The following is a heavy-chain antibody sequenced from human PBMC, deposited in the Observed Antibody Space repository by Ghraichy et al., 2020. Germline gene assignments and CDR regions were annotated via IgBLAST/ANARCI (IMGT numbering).Heavy chain of an antibody. Sequence: SETLSLTCTVSGGSISSYYWSWIRQPPGKGLEWIGYIYYRGGTNYNPSLKSRVTISVDTTKNHFSLKLSSMTAADTAVYYCARVGATAFSDGMDVWGQGTTVTVSS. V-gene: IGHV4-59*01. D-gene: IGHD6-13*01. CDR1: GGSISSYY. CDR2: IYYRGGT. J-gene: IGHJ6*02. CDR3: ARVGATAFSDGMDV.